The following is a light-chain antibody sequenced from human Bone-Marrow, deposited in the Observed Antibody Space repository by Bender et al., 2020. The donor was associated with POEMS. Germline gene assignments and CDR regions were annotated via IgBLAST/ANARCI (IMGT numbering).Light chain of an antibody. CDR1: KSDIGIYNH. CDR2: DVT. CDR3: CSYAGSYVV. Sequence: QSALSQPPSAAGSPGQSVTISCTGAKSDIGIYNHVCWYQQHPGKAPKLILYDVTKRPSGVPDHFSGSKSGNTASLTISGLQAEDEADYYCCSYAGSYVVFGGGTKLTVL. J-gene: IGLJ2*01. V-gene: IGLV2-8*01.